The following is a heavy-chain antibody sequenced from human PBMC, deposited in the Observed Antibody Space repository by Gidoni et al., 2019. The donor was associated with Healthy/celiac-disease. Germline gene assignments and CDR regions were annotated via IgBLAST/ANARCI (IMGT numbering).Heavy chain of an antibody. V-gene: IGHV3-30*18. CDR3: AKDLSNGWFGNYGMDV. CDR2: ISYDGSNK. D-gene: IGHD3-10*01. CDR1: GFPFSSYG. Sequence: QVQLVESGGGVVQPGRSLRLSCAASGFPFSSYGRHWVRQAPGKGLEWVAVISYDGSNKYYADSVKGRFTISRDNSKNTLYLQMNSLRAEDTAVYYCAKDLSNGWFGNYGMDVWGQGTTVTVSS. J-gene: IGHJ6*02.